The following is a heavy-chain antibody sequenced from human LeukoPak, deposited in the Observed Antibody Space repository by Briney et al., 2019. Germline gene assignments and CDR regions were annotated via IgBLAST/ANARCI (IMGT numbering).Heavy chain of an antibody. J-gene: IGHJ4*02. D-gene: IGHD2-15*01. CDR2: IYSGGST. V-gene: IGHV3-53*01. CDR1: GFTVSSNY. CDR3: ASRYCSGGSCYQYYFDY. Sequence: GGSLRLSCAASGFTVSSNYMSWVRQAPGKGLEWVSVIYSGGSTYYADSVKGRFTISRDNSKNTLYLQMNSLRAEDTAVYYCASRYCSGGSCYQYYFDYWGQGTLVTVSS.